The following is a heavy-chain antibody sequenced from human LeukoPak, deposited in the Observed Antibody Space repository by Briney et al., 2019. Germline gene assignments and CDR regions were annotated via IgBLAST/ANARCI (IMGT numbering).Heavy chain of an antibody. J-gene: IGHJ3*02. V-gene: IGHV3-48*03. CDR1: GFTFSSYE. CDR3: ARVLGHKGRTAFDI. D-gene: IGHD7-27*01. CDR2: ISSSGSTI. Sequence: GGSLRLSCAASGFTFSSYEMNWVRQAPGKWLEWVSYISSSGSTIYYADSVKGRFTISRDNAKNSLYLQMNSLRAEDTAVYYCARVLGHKGRTAFDIWGQGTMVTVSS.